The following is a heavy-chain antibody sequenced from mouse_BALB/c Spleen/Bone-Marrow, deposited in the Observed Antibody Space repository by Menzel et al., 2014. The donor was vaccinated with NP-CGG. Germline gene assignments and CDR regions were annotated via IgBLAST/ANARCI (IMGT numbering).Heavy chain of an antibody. Sequence: VKLVESAAELARPGASVKMSCKASGYTFSRYTIHWIKQRPGQGLEWIGFINPASGFSEYNQKFKDKTTLTADKSSTTAYMQLNSLTSEDSAVYYCARSGTPAWFAYWGQGTLVTVSA. CDR3: ARSGTPAWFAY. CDR2: INPASGFS. CDR1: GYTFSRYT. V-gene: IGHV1-4*02. D-gene: IGHD3-3*01. J-gene: IGHJ3*01.